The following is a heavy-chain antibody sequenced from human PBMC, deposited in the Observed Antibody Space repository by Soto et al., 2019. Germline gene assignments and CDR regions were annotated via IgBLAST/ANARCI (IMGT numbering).Heavy chain of an antibody. CDR1: GYSFSTYW. CDR3: ARQDHYYFDY. CDR2: THPGDSDT. Sequence: PGESLKISCKASGYSFSTYWSGWVRQKPGEGLEWVGITHPGDSDTRYSPSFQGQVTISADKSISTAYLQWSSLKASDTAMYYCARQDHYYFDYWGQGTLVTVSS. J-gene: IGHJ4*01. V-gene: IGHV5-51*01.